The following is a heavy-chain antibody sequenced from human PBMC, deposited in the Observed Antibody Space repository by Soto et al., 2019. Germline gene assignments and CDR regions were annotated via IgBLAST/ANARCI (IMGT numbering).Heavy chain of an antibody. CDR3: ARDLVGATTYYYGMDV. Sequence: GGSLRLSCAASGFTFSSYSMNWVRQAPGKGLEWVSSISSSSSYIYYADSVKGRFTISRDNSKNTLYLQMNSLRAEDTAVYYCARDLVGATTYYYGMDVWGQGTTVTVSS. D-gene: IGHD1-26*01. CDR2: ISSSSSYI. J-gene: IGHJ6*02. V-gene: IGHV3-21*01. CDR1: GFTFSSYS.